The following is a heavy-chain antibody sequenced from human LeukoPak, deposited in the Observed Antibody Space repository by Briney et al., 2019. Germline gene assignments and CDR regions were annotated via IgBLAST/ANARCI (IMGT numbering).Heavy chain of an antibody. CDR1: GFTFSSSG. CDR2: ISYDGSNK. J-gene: IGHJ4*02. V-gene: IGHV3-30*03. D-gene: IGHD4-17*01. Sequence: QPGGSLRLSCAASGFTFSSSGMHWVRQAPGKGLEWVAVISYDGSNKYYADSVKGRFTFSRDNSKNTLYLQMNSLRAEDTAVYYCAREADYGYFDYWGQGTLVTVSS. CDR3: AREADYGYFDY.